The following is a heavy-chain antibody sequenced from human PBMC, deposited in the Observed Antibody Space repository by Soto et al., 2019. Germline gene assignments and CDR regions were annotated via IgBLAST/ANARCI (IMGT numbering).Heavy chain of an antibody. D-gene: IGHD6-13*01. CDR1: GGSFIGYY. J-gene: IGHJ1*01. CDR3: ARLYSSSWYRGYFQH. CDR2: INHSGST. Sequence: SETLSLTCAVYGGSFIGYYWSWIRQPPGKGLEWIGEINHSGSTNYNPSLKSRVTISVDTSKNQFSLKLSSVTAADTAVYYCARLYSSSWYRGYFQHWGQGTLVTVSS. V-gene: IGHV4-34*01.